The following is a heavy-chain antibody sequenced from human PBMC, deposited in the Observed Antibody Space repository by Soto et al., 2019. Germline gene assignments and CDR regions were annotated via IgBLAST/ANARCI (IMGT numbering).Heavy chain of an antibody. CDR2: ISYDGSNK. CDR3: AKDVVVGATPGLGDYYYYYGMDV. CDR1: GFTFSSYG. D-gene: IGHD1-26*01. V-gene: IGHV3-30*18. J-gene: IGHJ6*02. Sequence: GGSLRLSCAASGFTFSSYGMHWVRQAPGKGLEWVAVISYDGSNKYYADSVKGRFTISRDNSKNTLYLQMNSLRAEDTAVYYCAKDVVVGATPGLGDYYYYYGMDVWGQGTTVTVSS.